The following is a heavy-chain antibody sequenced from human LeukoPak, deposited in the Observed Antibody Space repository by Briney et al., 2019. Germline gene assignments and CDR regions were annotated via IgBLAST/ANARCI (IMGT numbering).Heavy chain of an antibody. CDR2: INPSGGT. D-gene: IGHD5-18*01. J-gene: IGHJ6*03. CDR3: ARVAYRYVINDWSRTGLGAYPTKYYYHMDV. Sequence: NSSETLSLTCAVYGGSFSDYYWSWIRQPPGKGLEWMGEINPSGGTNYSRSLKSRVTISVDTFKNQFSLKLSSVAAADTAVYFCARVAYRYVINDWSRTGLGAYPTKYYYHMDVWDKGTTVTVSS. CDR1: GGSFSDYY. V-gene: IGHV4-34*01.